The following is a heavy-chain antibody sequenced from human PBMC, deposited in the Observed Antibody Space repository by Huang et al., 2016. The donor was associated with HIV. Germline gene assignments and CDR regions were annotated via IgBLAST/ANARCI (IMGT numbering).Heavy chain of an antibody. CDR2: IFPDDSDT. D-gene: IGHD6-6*01. V-gene: IGHV5-51*01. Sequence: VQLVQSGAEVNKPGESLKISCKGSGYSFSSYWIAWVRQMPGKGLEWMVIIFPDDSDTTYSPSFEVQVTSSADKSIGTAYLQWSSLKASDTAMYYCARRFSSSSGYFDYWGQGSLVTVSS. J-gene: IGHJ4*02. CDR3: ARRFSSSSGYFDY. CDR1: GYSFSSYW.